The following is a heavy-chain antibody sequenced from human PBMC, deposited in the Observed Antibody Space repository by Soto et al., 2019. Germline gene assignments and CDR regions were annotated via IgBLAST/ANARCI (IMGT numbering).Heavy chain of an antibody. V-gene: IGHV3-23*01. CDR3: AKGIGLSRAGPDY. D-gene: IGHD1-26*01. J-gene: IGHJ4*02. CDR2: ISGFSGGDT. Sequence: GGSLRLSCAASGFTFSSYSMNWVRQAPGKGLEWVSGISGFSGGDTYYAESVKGRFTISRDNAKNTLFLQIDSLRAEDTALYYCAKGIGLSRAGPDYWGQGTLVTVSS. CDR1: GFTFSSYS.